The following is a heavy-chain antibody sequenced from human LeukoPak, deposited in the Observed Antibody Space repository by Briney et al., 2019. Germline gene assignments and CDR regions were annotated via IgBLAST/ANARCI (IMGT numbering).Heavy chain of an antibody. CDR2: IYYSGST. Sequence: SETLSLTCTVPGGSISSYYWSWIRQPPGKGLEWIGYIYYSGSTNYNPSLKSRVTISVGTSKNQFSLKLSSVTAADTAVYYCARVIRDGYNNAFDIWGQGTMVTASS. J-gene: IGHJ3*02. V-gene: IGHV4-59*01. D-gene: IGHD5-24*01. CDR3: ARVIRDGYNNAFDI. CDR1: GGSISSYY.